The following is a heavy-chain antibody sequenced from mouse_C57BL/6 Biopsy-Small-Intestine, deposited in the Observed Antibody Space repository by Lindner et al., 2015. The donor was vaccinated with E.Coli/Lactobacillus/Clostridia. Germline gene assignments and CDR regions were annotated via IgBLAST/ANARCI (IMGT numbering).Heavy chain of an antibody. J-gene: IGHJ3*01. CDR2: ILPGSGST. CDR3: TRDWVS. V-gene: IGHV1-9*01. CDR1: GYAFTNYL. D-gene: IGHD4-1*01. Sequence: VQLQESGAELIRPGTSVKVSCKASGYAFTNYLIEWVKQRPGQGLEWIGEILPGSGSTNYNEKFKGKATFTADTSSNTAYMQLSSLTTEDSAIYYCTRDWVSWGQGTLVTVSA.